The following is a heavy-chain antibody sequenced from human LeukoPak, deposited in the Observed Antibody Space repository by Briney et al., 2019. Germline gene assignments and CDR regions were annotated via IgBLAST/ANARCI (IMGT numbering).Heavy chain of an antibody. D-gene: IGHD2-2*01. Sequence: ASVKVSFKASGYTFTSYGLTWVRQAPGQGREWMGWISAYSVNTDYAQKLQGRVTMTTDTSTSTAYMELRSLRSDDTAVYYCARAGPAAIHSTMDVWGQGTTVTVSS. CDR2: ISAYSVNT. CDR1: GYTFTSYG. J-gene: IGHJ6*02. CDR3: ARAGPAAIHSTMDV. V-gene: IGHV1-18*01.